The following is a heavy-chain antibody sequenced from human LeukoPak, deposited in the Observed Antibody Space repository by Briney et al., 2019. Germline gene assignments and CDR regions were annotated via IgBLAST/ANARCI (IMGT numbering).Heavy chain of an antibody. CDR1: GFTFSTYA. CDR3: ARDGVSIVGATHTFDY. V-gene: IGHV3-30*01. J-gene: IGHJ4*02. Sequence: GRSLRLSCAASGFTFSTYAMHWVRQAPGKGLEWVAVISYDGSNKYYADSVKGRFTISRDNSKNTLYLQMNSLRAEDTAVYYCARDGVSIVGATHTFDYWGQGTLVTVSS. D-gene: IGHD1-26*01. CDR2: ISYDGSNK.